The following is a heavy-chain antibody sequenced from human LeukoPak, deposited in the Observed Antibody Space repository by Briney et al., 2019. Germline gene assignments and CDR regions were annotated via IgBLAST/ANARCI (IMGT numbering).Heavy chain of an antibody. CDR1: GFTVSSNY. Sequence: GGSLRLSCAAYGFTVSSNYMSWVRQAPGKGLEWVSVIYSGGSTYYADSVKGRFTISRDNSKNTLYLQMNSLRAEDTAVYYCARDRGEMDYEPSWGQGTLVTVSS. D-gene: IGHD4-17*01. J-gene: IGHJ5*02. V-gene: IGHV3-66*01. CDR2: IYSGGST. CDR3: ARDRGEMDYEPS.